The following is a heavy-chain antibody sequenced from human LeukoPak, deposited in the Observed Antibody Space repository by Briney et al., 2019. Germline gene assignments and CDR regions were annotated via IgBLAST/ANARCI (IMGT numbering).Heavy chain of an antibody. CDR2: IYYSGSI. Sequence: SETLSLTCTVSGGSISSYYWSRIRQPPGKGLEWIGYIYYSGSIKYKPSLKSRVTISVDTSRNQFSLKLSSVTAADTAVYYCARGRDSTGNFDYWGQGTLVTVSS. V-gene: IGHV4-59*01. J-gene: IGHJ4*02. CDR3: ARGRDSTGNFDY. D-gene: IGHD3-10*01. CDR1: GGSISSYY.